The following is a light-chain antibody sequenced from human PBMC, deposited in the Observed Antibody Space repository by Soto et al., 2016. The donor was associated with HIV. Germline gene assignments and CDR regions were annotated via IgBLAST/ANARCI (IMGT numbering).Light chain of an antibody. Sequence: DIQMTQSPSTLSASVGDRVTITCRASQSINSWLAWYQQKAGKAPKLLIYKASSLESGVPSRFSGSGSGTEFTLTISSLQPDDFATYYCQQSYSDPTWTFGQGTKVEIK. J-gene: IGKJ1*01. CDR2: KAS. CDR3: QQSYSDPTWT. V-gene: IGKV1-5*03. CDR1: QSINSW.